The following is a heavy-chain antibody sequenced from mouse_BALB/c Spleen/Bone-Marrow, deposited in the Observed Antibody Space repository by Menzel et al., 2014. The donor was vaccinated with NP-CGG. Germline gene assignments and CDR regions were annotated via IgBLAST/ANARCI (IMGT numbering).Heavy chain of an antibody. CDR2: IDPANGNT. Sequence: EVQLQQSGAELVKPGASVKLSCTASGFNINDTYMHWVKQRPEQGLEWIGRIDPANGNTKYDPKFQGKATITADTSSNSAYLQLSSLTSEDTAVYYCAMYYYGSSLFAYWGQGTLVTVPA. V-gene: IGHV14-3*02. D-gene: IGHD1-1*01. CDR3: AMYYYGSSLFAY. J-gene: IGHJ3*01. CDR1: GFNINDTY.